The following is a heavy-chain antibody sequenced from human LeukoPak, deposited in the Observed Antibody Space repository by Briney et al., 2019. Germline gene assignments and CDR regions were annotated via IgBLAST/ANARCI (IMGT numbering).Heavy chain of an antibody. Sequence: GGSLRLSCAASGFTFSSYAMSWVRQAPGKGLEWVSAISGSGGSTFYADSVKRRFTISRDNPKNTLYLQMNILRAEDTAVYYCAKEDQMATIRPVDYWGQGTLVTVSS. J-gene: IGHJ4*02. CDR3: AKEDQMATIRPVDY. V-gene: IGHV3-23*01. D-gene: IGHD5-24*01. CDR1: GFTFSSYA. CDR2: ISGSGGST.